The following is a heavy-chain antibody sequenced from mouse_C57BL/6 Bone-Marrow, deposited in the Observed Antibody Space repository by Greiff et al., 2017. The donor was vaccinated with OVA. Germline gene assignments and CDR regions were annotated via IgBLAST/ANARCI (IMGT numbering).Heavy chain of an antibody. V-gene: IGHV5-16*01. CDR1: GFTFSDYY. J-gene: IGHJ1*03. CDR2: INYDGSST. D-gene: IGHD1-1*01. CDR3: ARVIYPSSWYFDV. Sequence: EVMLVESEGGLVQPGSSMKLSCTASGFTFSDYYMAWVRQVPEKGLEWVANINYDGSSTYYLDSLKSRFIISRDNAKNILYLQMSSLKSEDTATYYCARVIYPSSWYFDVWGTGTTVTVSS.